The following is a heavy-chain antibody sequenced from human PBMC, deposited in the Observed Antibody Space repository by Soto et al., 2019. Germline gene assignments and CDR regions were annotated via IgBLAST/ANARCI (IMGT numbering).Heavy chain of an antibody. Sequence: PSETLSLTCSVSGRSMSSNYWSWIRQSPDKGLEWLGYVFYGGTDYNPSLGGRVSMSVETSKSQFSLKLTSATVADTAVHYCASYRGALYFESWGPGILVTVSS. J-gene: IGHJ4*02. CDR2: VFYGGT. V-gene: IGHV4-59*01. CDR3: ASYRGALYFES. CDR1: GRSMSSNY. D-gene: IGHD3-16*01.